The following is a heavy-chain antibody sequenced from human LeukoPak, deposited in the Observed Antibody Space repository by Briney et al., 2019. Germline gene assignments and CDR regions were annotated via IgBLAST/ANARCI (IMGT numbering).Heavy chain of an antibody. CDR3: ARDPGCSGGSCYSSFDY. Sequence: GGSLRLSCAASGFTFSSYEMNWVRQAPGKRLEWVSYISSSGSTIYYADSVKGRFTISRDNAKNSLYLQMNSPRAEDTAVYYCARDPGCSGGSCYSSFDYWGQGTLVTVSS. CDR2: ISSSGSTI. CDR1: GFTFSSYE. J-gene: IGHJ4*02. D-gene: IGHD2-15*01. V-gene: IGHV3-48*03.